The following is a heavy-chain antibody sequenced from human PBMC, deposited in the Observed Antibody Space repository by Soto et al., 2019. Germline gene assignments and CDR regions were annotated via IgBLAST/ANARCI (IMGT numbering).Heavy chain of an antibody. J-gene: IGHJ6*03. D-gene: IGHD3-10*01. Sequence: GGSLRLSCVASGFSFNTYDMKWVRQAPGKGLEWVSDISSSGSTTYYADSVKGRFTISRDNSRNTLYLQMNSLRADDTAVYYCARRWNFYGSGRFKTYDYDYMDVWGKGTTVTVSS. CDR2: ISSSGSTT. CDR3: ARRWNFYGSGRFKTYDYDYMDV. CDR1: GFSFNTYD. V-gene: IGHV3-23*01.